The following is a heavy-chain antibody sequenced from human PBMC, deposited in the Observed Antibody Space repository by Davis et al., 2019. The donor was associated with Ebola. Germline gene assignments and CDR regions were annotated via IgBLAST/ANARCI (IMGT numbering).Heavy chain of an antibody. Sequence: PGGSLRLSCIASGFGFSDDWVHWVRPPPGKGLQWVARINPDGSFTGYVESVKGRFIIYRDNSKNTLYLQMNSLRVEDTAVYFCARFGSAWSRSYWGQGTLVTVSS. V-gene: IGHV3-74*01. D-gene: IGHD6-19*01. J-gene: IGHJ4*02. CDR1: GFGFSDDW. CDR2: INPDGSFT. CDR3: ARFGSAWSRSY.